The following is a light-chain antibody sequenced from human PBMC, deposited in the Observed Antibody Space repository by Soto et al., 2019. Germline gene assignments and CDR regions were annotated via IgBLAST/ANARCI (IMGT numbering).Light chain of an antibody. Sequence: EIVLTQSPGTLSLSPRERATLSFRASQSLSSSYLAWYQQKPGQAPRLLIYGASSRATGIPDRFSGTGSGTDFTLTISRLEPEDFAVYYCQQYHSSPPWTFGQETKVEIK. V-gene: IGKV3-20*01. CDR1: QSLSSSY. J-gene: IGKJ1*01. CDR3: QQYHSSPPWT. CDR2: GAS.